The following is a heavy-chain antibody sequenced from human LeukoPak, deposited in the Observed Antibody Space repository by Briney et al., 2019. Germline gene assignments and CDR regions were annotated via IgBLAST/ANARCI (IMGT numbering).Heavy chain of an antibody. V-gene: IGHV3-33*08. D-gene: IGHD3-3*01. CDR1: VFTFSSYG. CDR2: IWYDGSNK. CDR3: ARDRAPPPVFRFLQWLPHHYYYGMDV. J-gene: IGHJ6*02. Sequence: PVSSLRLSCAASVFTFSSYGMHLVLHAPAKGLESVAVIWYDGSNKYYADSVKGRFTISRDNSKNTLYLQLNTLRAEDPAVYYCARDRAPPPVFRFLQWLPHHYYYGMDVWGQGTTVTVSS.